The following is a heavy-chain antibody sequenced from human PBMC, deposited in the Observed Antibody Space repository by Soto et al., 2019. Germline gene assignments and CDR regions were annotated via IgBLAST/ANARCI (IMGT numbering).Heavy chain of an antibody. D-gene: IGHD1-26*01. J-gene: IGHJ4*02. CDR1: GCTLSELF. Sequence: QVQLVQSGAEVKKPGASVKVSCKVSGCTLSELFVHWVRQAPGKGLEWLGGFDPEEGNTIYAQNFRGRVTMTDDTSTDTAHMELSSLRSDDTAVYYCATGFPQWELLQYWGQGTLLTVSS. CDR2: FDPEEGNT. CDR3: ATGFPQWELLQY. V-gene: IGHV1-24*01.